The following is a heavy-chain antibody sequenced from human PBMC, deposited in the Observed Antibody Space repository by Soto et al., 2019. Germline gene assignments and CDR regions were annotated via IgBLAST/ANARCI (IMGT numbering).Heavy chain of an antibody. CDR3: ARELLPLRTFDY. CDR1: GSSISSGGYY. Sequence: SETLSLTCTVSGSSISSGGYYWSWIRQHPGKGLEWIGYIYYSGSTYYNPSLKSRVTISVDTSKNQFSLKLSSVTAADTAVYYCARELLPLRTFDYWGQGTLVTVSS. D-gene: IGHD4-17*01. J-gene: IGHJ4*02. CDR2: IYYSGST. V-gene: IGHV4-31*03.